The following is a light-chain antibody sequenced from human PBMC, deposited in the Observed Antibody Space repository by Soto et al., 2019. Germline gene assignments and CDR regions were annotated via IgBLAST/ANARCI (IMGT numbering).Light chain of an antibody. CDR3: QQYGNAPWT. CDR2: AAS. CDR1: QSVTGSY. Sequence: EVVLTQSPGTLSLSPGERATLPCRASQSVTGSYLAWYQQKPGQPPRLLIYAASSRATGIPDRLSGSGSGTDFTLTISRLEPEDLAVYYCQQYGNAPWTFGQGTKVEIK. J-gene: IGKJ1*01. V-gene: IGKV3-20*01.